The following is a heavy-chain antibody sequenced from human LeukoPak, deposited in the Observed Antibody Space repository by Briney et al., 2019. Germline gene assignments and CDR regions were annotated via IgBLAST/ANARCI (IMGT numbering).Heavy chain of an antibody. D-gene: IGHD1-26*01. V-gene: IGHV3-23*01. Sequence: PGGSVRLFCAPSGFTFSSYAVSGLRQAPGKGREWGSAISGWGGSTYYAHSVKSRFTSCRDNSKITPDVQIYSLRAEDTVLLYCATDVAGLLIVGHHGNFFDYWGQGTLVTVSS. CDR1: GFTFSSYA. J-gene: IGHJ4*02. CDR2: ISGWGGST. CDR3: ATDVAGLLIVGHHGNFFDY.